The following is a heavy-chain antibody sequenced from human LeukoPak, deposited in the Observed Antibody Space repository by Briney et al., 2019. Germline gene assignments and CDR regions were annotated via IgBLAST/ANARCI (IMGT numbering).Heavy chain of an antibody. V-gene: IGHV3-30*03. J-gene: IGHJ3*02. CDR2: ISYDGSNK. CDR3: ARGSGWYEMGAFDI. Sequence: GGSLRLSCAASGFTFSSYGMHWVRQAPGKGLEWVAVISYDGSNKYYADSVKGRFTISRDNSKNTLYLQMNSLRAEDTAVYHCARGSGWYEMGAFDIWGQGTMVTVSS. CDR1: GFTFSSYG. D-gene: IGHD6-19*01.